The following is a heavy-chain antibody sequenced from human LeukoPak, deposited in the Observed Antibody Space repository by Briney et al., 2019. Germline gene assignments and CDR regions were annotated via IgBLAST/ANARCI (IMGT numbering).Heavy chain of an antibody. CDR3: ARGPIAAAGDY. CDR1: GYTFTSYG. D-gene: IGHD6-13*01. CDR2: INANNGNT. J-gene: IGHJ4*02. V-gene: IGHV1-18*01. Sequence: ASVKVSCKASGYTFTSYGITWVRQVPGQGLEWMGLINANNGNTNYAQNLQGRVTMTRDTSTSTAYMEVRSLRSDDTAVYYCARGPIAAAGDYWGQGTLVTVSS.